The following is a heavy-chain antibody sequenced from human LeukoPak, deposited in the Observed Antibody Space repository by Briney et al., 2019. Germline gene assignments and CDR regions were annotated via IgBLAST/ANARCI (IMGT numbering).Heavy chain of an antibody. CDR1: GFTVSGDY. CDR3: ARGGYGVNSNVHYYFDY. Sequence: PGGSLRLSCAASGFTVSGDYMSWVRQAPGKGLEWVSLIYTGGTTYYTDSVKGRFTVSRDNSKNTLYLQMNSLRAEDTAIYYCARGGYGVNSNVHYYFDYWGQGALVTVS. CDR2: IYTGGTT. D-gene: IGHD4-23*01. V-gene: IGHV3-66*01. J-gene: IGHJ4*02.